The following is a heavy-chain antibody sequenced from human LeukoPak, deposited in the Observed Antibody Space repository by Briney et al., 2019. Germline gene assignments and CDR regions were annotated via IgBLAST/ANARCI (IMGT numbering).Heavy chain of an antibody. CDR3: ARVRGLGVITPYLDY. V-gene: IGHV4-59*08. J-gene: IGHJ4*02. CDR1: GGSITSYP. D-gene: IGHD3-16*02. CDR2: VSYRGSN. Sequence: SETLSLTCTVSGGSITSYPWSWIRQPPGKGLEWIGDVSYRGSNNNNAYLKSRVTMPVASSKNQFDLKLTTVTAADTAVYYCARVRGLGVITPYLDYWGQGILVTVSS.